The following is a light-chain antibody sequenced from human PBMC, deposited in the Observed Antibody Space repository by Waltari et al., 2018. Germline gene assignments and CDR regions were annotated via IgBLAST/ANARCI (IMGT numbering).Light chain of an antibody. CDR1: ALPNQS. V-gene: IGLV3-25*03. CDR3: QSSDSSSTYVV. Sequence: SYKLTQPPSVSVSPGQTATITCSGDALPNQSAYWYQWKPGQAPVVVVYKDTERPSGIPVRFSGSTSGTTITLTVSGVQAEDEADYYGQSSDSSSTYVVFGGGTRLTVL. CDR2: KDT. J-gene: IGLJ2*01.